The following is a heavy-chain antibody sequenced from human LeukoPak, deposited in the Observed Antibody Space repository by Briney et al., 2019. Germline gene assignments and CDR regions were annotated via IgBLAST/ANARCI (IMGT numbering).Heavy chain of an antibody. V-gene: IGHV4-59*08. Sequence: SETLSLTCTVSGGSISSYYWSWIRQPPGKGLEWTGYIYYSGSTNYNPSLKSRVTISVDTSKNQFSLKLSSVTAADTAVYYCARHSLHPYDYVWGSYRPYYFDYWGQGTLVTVSS. CDR1: GGSISSYY. CDR2: IYYSGST. CDR3: ARHSLHPYDYVWGSYRPYYFDY. J-gene: IGHJ4*02. D-gene: IGHD3-16*02.